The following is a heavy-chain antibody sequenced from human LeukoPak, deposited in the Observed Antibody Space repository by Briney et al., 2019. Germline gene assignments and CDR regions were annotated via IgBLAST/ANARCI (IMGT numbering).Heavy chain of an antibody. CDR3: AKSGRRGYSYGHRFKYYFDY. V-gene: IGHV3-7*01. J-gene: IGHJ4*02. CDR2: IKGDGSEK. Sequence: PGGSLRLSCAASGFTFSDYWMTWVRQAPGKGLEWVANIKGDGSEKYYVDSVKGRFTISRDNAKNSLYLQMNSLRAEDTAVYYCAKSGRRGYSYGHRFKYYFDYWGQGTLVTVSS. D-gene: IGHD5-18*01. CDR1: GFTFSDYW.